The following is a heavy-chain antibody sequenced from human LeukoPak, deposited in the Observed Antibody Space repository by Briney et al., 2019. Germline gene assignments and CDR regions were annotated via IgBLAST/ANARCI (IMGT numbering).Heavy chain of an antibody. Sequence: QTGGSLRLSCAASRFTFSSYSMNWVRQAPGKGLEWVANIGPDGSDKQYVDSMKGRFTISRDNAQNSVYLHMNSLTAEDTAVYYCTRFRRSAQSYWGQGTLVTVSS. V-gene: IGHV3-7*01. D-gene: IGHD2-15*01. CDR1: RFTFSSYS. J-gene: IGHJ4*02. CDR2: IGPDGSDK. CDR3: TRFRRSAQSY.